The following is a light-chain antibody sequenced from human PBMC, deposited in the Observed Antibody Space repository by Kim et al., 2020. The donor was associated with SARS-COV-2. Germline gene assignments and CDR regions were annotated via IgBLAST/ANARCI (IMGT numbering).Light chain of an antibody. CDR3: CSYAGVSDYVI. Sequence: QSALTKHACVSGSPGQSINISCFGTSFDVGSYNLVSWYQQLPGKAPKLIIYEVTKRHSGVSDRFSGSKSGNTASLTISGLQAEDEADYYCCSYAGVSDYVIFGGGTQLTVL. J-gene: IGLJ2*01. CDR1: SFDVGSYNL. CDR2: EVT. V-gene: IGLV2-23*02.